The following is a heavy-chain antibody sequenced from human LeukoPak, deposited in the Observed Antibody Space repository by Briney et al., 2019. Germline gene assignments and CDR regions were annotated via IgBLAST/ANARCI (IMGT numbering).Heavy chain of an antibody. J-gene: IGHJ4*02. D-gene: IGHD3-10*01. V-gene: IGHV4-34*01. CDR3: ARENYGSGSSEFDY. CDR2: INHSGST. Sequence: SETLSLTCAVYGGSFSGYYWSWNRQPPGKGLEWIGEINHSGSTNYNPSLKSRVTISVDTSKNQFSLKLSSVTAADTAVYYCARENYGSGSSEFDYWGQGTLVTVSS. CDR1: GGSFSGYY.